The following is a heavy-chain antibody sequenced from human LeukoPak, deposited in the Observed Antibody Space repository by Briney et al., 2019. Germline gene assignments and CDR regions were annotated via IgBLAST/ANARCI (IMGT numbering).Heavy chain of an antibody. Sequence: GGSLRLSCAASGFTVSSNYMSWVRQAPGKGLEWVSVIYSNDRTYYADSVKGRFTISRDNSKNTLYLQMNSLRAEDTAVYYCAKEGGSSSWYGAYYYYGMDVWGQGTTVTVSS. CDR1: GFTVSSNY. V-gene: IGHV3-53*01. CDR3: AKEGGSSSWYGAYYYYGMDV. D-gene: IGHD6-13*01. J-gene: IGHJ6*02. CDR2: IYSNDRT.